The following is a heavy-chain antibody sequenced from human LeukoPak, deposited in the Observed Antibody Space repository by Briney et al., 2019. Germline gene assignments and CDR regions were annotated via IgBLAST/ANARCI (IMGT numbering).Heavy chain of an antibody. CDR3: ARGSIGYYYDSSGYYPDYYYYYYMDV. Sequence: ASVKVSCKASGYSFTEHYIYWVRQAPDQGLEWVGRINCNSGDANSARKFQGRVTMTRDTSISTAYMELSRLRSDDTAVYYCARGSIGYYYDSSGYYPDYYYYYYMDVWGRGTTVTISS. V-gene: IGHV1-2*02. J-gene: IGHJ6*03. CDR1: GYSFTEHY. D-gene: IGHD3-22*01. CDR2: INCNSGDA.